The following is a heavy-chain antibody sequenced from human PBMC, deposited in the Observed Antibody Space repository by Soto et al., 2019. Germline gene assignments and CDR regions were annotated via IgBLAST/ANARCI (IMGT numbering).Heavy chain of an antibody. CDR1: GGTFSSYA. Sequence: SVKVSFKASGGTFSSYAISWVRQAPGHGLEWMGGIIPIFDTANYAQKFQGRVSITADESTSTAYMELSSLRSEDTAMYYCARVRIAPYYFDFWGQGTLVTVSS. J-gene: IGHJ4*02. V-gene: IGHV1-69*13. CDR3: ARVRIAPYYFDF. CDR2: IIPIFDTA. D-gene: IGHD6-13*01.